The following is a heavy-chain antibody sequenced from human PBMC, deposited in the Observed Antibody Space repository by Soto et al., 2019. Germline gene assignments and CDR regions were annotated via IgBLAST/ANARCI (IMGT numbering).Heavy chain of an antibody. CDR2: IKDSGEST. V-gene: IGHV3-23*01. D-gene: IGHD6-13*01. CDR1: GFTVSNYG. CDR3: VKGGASYTSCWYAN. Sequence: GGSLRLSYAASGFTVSNYGMHWVRQAPGKGLEWVSTIKDSGESTFYLDSVRGRFTISRDNSKDTLYLQMTSLRVEDTALYHCVKGGASYTSCWYANWGQGILVTVSS. J-gene: IGHJ4*02.